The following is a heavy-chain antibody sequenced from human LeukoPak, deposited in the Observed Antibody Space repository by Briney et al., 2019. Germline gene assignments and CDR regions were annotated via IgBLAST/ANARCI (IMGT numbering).Heavy chain of an antibody. D-gene: IGHD3-22*01. CDR3: ARDGFSSGYPYDAFDI. CDR1: GFTVSSNY. Sequence: GGSLRLSCAASGFTVSSNYMSWVRQAPGKGLECVSVIYSGGSTYYADSVKGRFTISRDNSKNTLYLQMNRLRVEDMGVYYCARDGFSSGYPYDAFDIWGQGTMVTVSS. V-gene: IGHV3-53*01. J-gene: IGHJ3*02. CDR2: IYSGGST.